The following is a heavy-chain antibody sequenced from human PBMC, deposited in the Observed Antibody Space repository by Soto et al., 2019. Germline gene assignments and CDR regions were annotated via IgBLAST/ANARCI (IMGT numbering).Heavy chain of an antibody. D-gene: IGHD2-8*02. J-gene: IGHJ4*02. CDR3: ASGVGDY. CDR2: ISGSGGST. CDR1: GFTFSSFA. Sequence: PGGSLRLSCTASGFTFSSFAIGWVRQAPGKGLEWVSGISGSGGSTYYADSVKGRFTISRDNSKNMLSLQMNSLRADDTAVYYCASGVGDYCAQGTLVTVSS. V-gene: IGHV3-23*01.